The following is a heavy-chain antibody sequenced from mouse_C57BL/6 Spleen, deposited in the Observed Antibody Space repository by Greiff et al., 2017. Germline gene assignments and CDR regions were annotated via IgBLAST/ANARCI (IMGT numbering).Heavy chain of an antibody. CDR3: ASITTVPWYFEV. CDR2: IDPSDSET. Sequence: VQLQQPGAELVRPGSSVKLSCKASGYTFTSYWMHWVKQRPIQGLEWIGNIDPSDSETHYNQKFKDKATLTVDKASSTAYMQLSSLTSEDSAVYYCASITTVPWYFEVWGTGTTVTVSS. CDR1: GYTFTSYW. D-gene: IGHD1-1*01. V-gene: IGHV1-52*01. J-gene: IGHJ1*03.